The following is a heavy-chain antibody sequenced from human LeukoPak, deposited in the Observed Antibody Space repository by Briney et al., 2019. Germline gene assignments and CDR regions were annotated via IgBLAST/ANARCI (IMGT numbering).Heavy chain of an antibody. J-gene: IGHJ5*02. CDR1: GFTFSSYA. V-gene: IGHV3-23*01. D-gene: IGHD3-22*01. CDR2: ISGSGGST. Sequence: QPGGSLRLSCAASGFTFSSYAMGWVRQAPGKGLEWVSAISGSGGSTYYADSVKGRFTISRDNAKNSLYLQMNSLRAEDTAVYYCARDPIAYYYDSSGYPNLNWFDPWGQGTLVTVSS. CDR3: ARDPIAYYYDSSGYPNLNWFDP.